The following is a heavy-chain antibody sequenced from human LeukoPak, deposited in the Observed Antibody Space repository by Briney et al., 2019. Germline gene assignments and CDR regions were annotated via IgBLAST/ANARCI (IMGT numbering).Heavy chain of an antibody. CDR2: ISSSGYI. CDR3: ARATTYDILTGYSDY. Sequence: GGSLRLSCAASGFTFSSYTMNWVRQAPGKGLEWVSSISSSGYIYYADSVKGRFTISRDNAKKSLFLQMNSLRAEDTAVYYCARATTYDILTGYSDYWGQGTLVTVSS. CDR1: GFTFSSYT. J-gene: IGHJ4*02. D-gene: IGHD3-9*01. V-gene: IGHV3-21*01.